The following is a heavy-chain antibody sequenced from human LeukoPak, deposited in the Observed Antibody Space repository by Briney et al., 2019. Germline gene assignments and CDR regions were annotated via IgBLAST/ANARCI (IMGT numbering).Heavy chain of an antibody. CDR3: TRDTGTTGEVKFDP. Sequence: SETLSLTCTVSGGSISRYYWSWIRQPAGKGLEWIGRIYTSGSTTYNPSLKSRVTMSVDTSKSQFSLNLMSVTAADTAVYYCTRDTGTTGEVKFDPRGQGTLVTVSS. J-gene: IGHJ5*02. CDR1: GGSISRYY. D-gene: IGHD4-17*01. V-gene: IGHV4-4*07. CDR2: IYTSGST.